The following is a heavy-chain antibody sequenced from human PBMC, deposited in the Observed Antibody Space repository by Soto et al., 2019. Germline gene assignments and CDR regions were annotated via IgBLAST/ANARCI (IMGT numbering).Heavy chain of an antibody. V-gene: IGHV4-59*01. J-gene: IGHJ3*02. D-gene: IGHD3-10*01. Sequence: QVQLQESGPGLVKPSETLSLTCTVSGGSISSYYWSWIRQPPGKGLEWIGYIYYSGSTNYNPSLKSRVTISVDTSKNQFSLKLSSVTAADTAVYYCARFPGNGEAFDIWGQGTMVTVSS. CDR1: GGSISSYY. CDR3: ARFPGNGEAFDI. CDR2: IYYSGST.